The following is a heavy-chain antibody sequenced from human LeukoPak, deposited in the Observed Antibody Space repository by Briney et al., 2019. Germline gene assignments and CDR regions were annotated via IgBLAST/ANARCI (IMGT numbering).Heavy chain of an antibody. V-gene: IGHV1-46*01. D-gene: IGHD3-16*01. CDR2: INPSGGST. J-gene: IGHJ1*01. Sequence: GASVKVSCKASGYTFTGYYIHWVRQAPGQGLEWMGIINPSGGSTSYAQKSQGRVTMTRDTSTSTVYMELSSLRSEDTAVYYCARRVGDYVRGYFQHWGQGTLVTVSS. CDR1: GYTFTGYY. CDR3: ARRVGDYVRGYFQH.